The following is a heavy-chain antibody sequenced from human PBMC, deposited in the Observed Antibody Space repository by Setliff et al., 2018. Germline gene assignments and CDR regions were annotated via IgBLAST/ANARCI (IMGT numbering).Heavy chain of an antibody. CDR1: VDSLISGHYY. D-gene: IGHD2-21*02. CDR3: ARVYGDETIDI. J-gene: IGHJ3*02. Sequence: PSETLSLTCIVSVDSLISGHYYWSWVRQPPGKGLEWIGRIYYTGTTYYNPSLKSRITMSVDTSKKQFSLSLSSVTAAGTAIYYCARVYGDETIDIWGQGKLVTVSS. CDR2: IYYTGTT. V-gene: IGHV4-61*01.